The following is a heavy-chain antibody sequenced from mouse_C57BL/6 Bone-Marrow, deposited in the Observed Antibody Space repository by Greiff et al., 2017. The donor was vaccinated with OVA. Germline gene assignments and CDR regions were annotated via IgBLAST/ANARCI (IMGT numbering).Heavy chain of an antibody. CDR2: INPYNGGT. CDR3: ARGAYYGSPWFAY. J-gene: IGHJ3*01. D-gene: IGHD1-1*01. CDR1: GYTFTDYY. V-gene: IGHV1-19*01. Sequence: VQLQQSGPVLVKPGASVKMSCKASGYTFTDYYMNWVKQSHGKSLEWIGVINPYNGGTSYNQKFKGKATLTVDKSSSTAYMGLNSLTSEDSAVYYCARGAYYGSPWFAYWGQGTLVTVSA.